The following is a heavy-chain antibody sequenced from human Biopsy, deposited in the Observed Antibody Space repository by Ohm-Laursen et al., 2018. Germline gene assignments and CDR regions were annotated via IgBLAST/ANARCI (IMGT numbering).Heavy chain of an antibody. CDR3: ARNTGWYRDLYYFDY. CDR1: GGTFSSFG. J-gene: IGHJ4*02. V-gene: IGHV1-46*01. Sequence: ASVKVSCKASGGTFSSFGISWVRQAPGQGLEWMGMINPSGSTTSYPQIFQGRVTMTRDTSKSTVYMELSSLRSADTAVYFCARNTGWYRDLYYFDYWGQGTLVTVSS. D-gene: IGHD6-19*01. CDR2: INPSGSTT.